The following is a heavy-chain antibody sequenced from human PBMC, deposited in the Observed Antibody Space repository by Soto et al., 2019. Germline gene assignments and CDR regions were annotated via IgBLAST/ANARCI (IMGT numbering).Heavy chain of an antibody. D-gene: IGHD4-17*01. V-gene: IGHV4-39*01. CDR3: ARLSRPPYYGDYGPNFDY. J-gene: IGHJ4*02. CDR2: IYYSGST. Sequence: SETLSLTCTISGGSISSSSFYWGWVRQPPGKGLEWIGSIYYSGSTYYNPSLKSRVTISVDTSKNQFSLKLSSVTAADTAVYYCARLSRPPYYGDYGPNFDYWGQGTLVTVSS. CDR1: GGSISSSSFY.